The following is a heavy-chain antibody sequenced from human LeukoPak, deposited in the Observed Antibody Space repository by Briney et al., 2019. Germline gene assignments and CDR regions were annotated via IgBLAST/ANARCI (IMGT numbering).Heavy chain of an antibody. D-gene: IGHD2-2*01. J-gene: IGHJ4*02. CDR3: ARGRPPHQSPYFDY. Sequence: ASVKVSCKASGFTFTSSAMQWVRQARGQRLEWIGWIVVGSGNTNYAQKFQGRVTMTRDTSTSTVYMELSGLRSEDTAVYYCARGRPPHQSPYFDYWGQGTLVTVSS. V-gene: IGHV1-58*02. CDR2: IVVGSGNT. CDR1: GFTFTSSA.